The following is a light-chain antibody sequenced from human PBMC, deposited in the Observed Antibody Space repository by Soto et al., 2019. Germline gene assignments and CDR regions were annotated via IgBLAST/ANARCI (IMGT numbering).Light chain of an antibody. V-gene: IGLV2-14*01. J-gene: IGLJ1*01. CDR2: EVS. CDR1: SSDVGGYNY. Sequence: QSVLTQPASVSGSPGQSITSSCTGTSSDVGGYNYVSWYQQHPGKAPKLMIYEVSNRPSGVSDRFSASKSGNTASLTISGLQAEDEADYYCSSYTGTLDVFGTGTKVTVL. CDR3: SSYTGTLDV.